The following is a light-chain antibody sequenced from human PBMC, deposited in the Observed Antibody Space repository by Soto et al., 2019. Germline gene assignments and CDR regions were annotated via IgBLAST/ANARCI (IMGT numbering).Light chain of an antibody. V-gene: IGKV3-20*01. CDR1: QSLTSRY. CDR2: ESS. Sequence: IGLTQSPGTPSLSPEERVTLSCRASQSLTSRYLAWYQQKAGQAPSLLMYESSSRATGIPDRFSGIASGTDFTLTISRLEPEDFAVYFCQQYSDLPMTFGQGTRLEI. CDR3: QQYSDLPMT. J-gene: IGKJ5*01.